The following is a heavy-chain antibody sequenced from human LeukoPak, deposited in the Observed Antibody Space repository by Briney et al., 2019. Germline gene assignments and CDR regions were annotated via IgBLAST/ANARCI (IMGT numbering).Heavy chain of an antibody. J-gene: IGHJ3*02. CDR3: ARDPICGVVMMRRDAFDM. CDR2: INPSSGGA. D-gene: IGHD3-3*01. CDR1: GYTFPAYY. Sequence: ASVKASCNPSGYTFPAYYMLWVRQAPGQGLEWMGWINPSSGGANYAQKFQGRVTMTRDTFISTAYMALSRLRSGDMAVYYCARDPICGVVMMRRDAFDMWGQGTMVTVSS. V-gene: IGHV1-2*02.